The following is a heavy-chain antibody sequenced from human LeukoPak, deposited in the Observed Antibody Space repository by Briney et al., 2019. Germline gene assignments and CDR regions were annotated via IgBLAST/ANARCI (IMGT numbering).Heavy chain of an antibody. V-gene: IGHV1-8*02. CDR3: ARRGGLDAFDI. CDR2: MNPNSGNT. CDR1: GYTFTSYG. J-gene: IGHJ3*02. D-gene: IGHD3-16*01. Sequence: ASVKVSCKASGYTFTSYGISWVRQAPGQGLEWMGWMNPNSGNTGYAQKFQGRVTMTRNTSISTAYMELSSLRSEDTAVYYCARRGGLDAFDIWGQGTMVTVSS.